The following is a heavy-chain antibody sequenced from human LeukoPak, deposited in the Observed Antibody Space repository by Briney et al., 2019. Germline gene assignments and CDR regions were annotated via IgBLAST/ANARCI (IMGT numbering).Heavy chain of an antibody. CDR1: GFTFSDYY. D-gene: IGHD3-10*01. V-gene: IGHV3-66*01. Sequence: GGSLRLSCAASGFTFSDYYMSWVRQAPGKGLEWVSVIYSGGSTYYADSVKGRFTISRDNSKNTLYLQMNSLRAEDTAVYYCARGGYYGSGSYYNGGGYYGMDVWGQGTTVTVSS. CDR3: ARGGYYGSGSYYNGGGYYGMDV. J-gene: IGHJ6*02. CDR2: IYSGGST.